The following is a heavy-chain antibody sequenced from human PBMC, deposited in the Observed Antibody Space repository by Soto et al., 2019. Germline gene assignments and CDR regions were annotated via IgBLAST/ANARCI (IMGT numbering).Heavy chain of an antibody. Sequence: GGSLRLSCAASGFTFSSYGMHWVRQAPGKGLEWVAVISYDGSNKYYADSVKGRFTISRDNSKNTLYLQMNSLRAEDTAVYYCAKGSITIFGVISLYGMDVWGQGTTVTVSS. J-gene: IGHJ6*02. CDR1: GFTFSSYG. V-gene: IGHV3-30*18. D-gene: IGHD3-3*01. CDR3: AKGSITIFGVISLYGMDV. CDR2: ISYDGSNK.